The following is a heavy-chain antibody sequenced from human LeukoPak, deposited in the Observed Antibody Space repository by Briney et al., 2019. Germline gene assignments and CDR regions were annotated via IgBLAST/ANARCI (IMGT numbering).Heavy chain of an antibody. CDR1: GGSISSYY. J-gene: IGHJ3*02. Sequence: SETLSLTCTVSGGSISSYYWSWIRQPPGKGLEWVGNIYYSGTTNYNPSLKSRVTISVDTSKNQFSLKLSSMTAADTAVYYCAREGAHYGGNPYDAFDIWGQGTMVAVSS. CDR3: AREGAHYGGNPYDAFDI. CDR2: IYYSGTT. V-gene: IGHV4-59*01. D-gene: IGHD4-23*01.